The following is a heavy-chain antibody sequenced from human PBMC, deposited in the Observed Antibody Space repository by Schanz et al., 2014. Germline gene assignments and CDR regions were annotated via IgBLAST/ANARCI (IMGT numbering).Heavy chain of an antibody. Sequence: EVQLVESGGGLVQPVKSLRLSCAASGFTLSNSDMHWVRQGTGKGLEWVSTIGYLGDTYYPDSVKGRFTISRDNSKNTLYLHMNTLRSEDTAVYYCAKDSTHIDIVLVPTAIDYWGQGTLVTVSS. J-gene: IGHJ4*02. V-gene: IGHV3-13*01. CDR3: AKDSTHIDIVLVPTAIDY. CDR1: GFTLSNSD. D-gene: IGHD2-2*01. CDR2: IGYLGDT.